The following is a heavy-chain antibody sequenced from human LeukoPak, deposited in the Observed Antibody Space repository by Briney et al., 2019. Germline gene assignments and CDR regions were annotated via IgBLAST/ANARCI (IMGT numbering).Heavy chain of an antibody. CDR2: IYTSGST. CDR3: ARDTHDFWSGYYYYYMDV. CDR1: GGSISSYY. Sequence: SETLSLTCTVSGGSISSYYWSWIRQHAGKGLEWIGRIYTSGSTNYNPSLESRVTISVDTSKNQFSLKLSSVTAADTAVFYFARDTHDFWSGYYYYYMDVWGKGTTVTVSS. J-gene: IGHJ6*03. D-gene: IGHD3-3*01. V-gene: IGHV4-4*07.